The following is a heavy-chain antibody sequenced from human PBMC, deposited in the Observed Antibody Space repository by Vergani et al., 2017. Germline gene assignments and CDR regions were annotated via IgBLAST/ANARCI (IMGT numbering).Heavy chain of an antibody. CDR2: IIPIFGTA. V-gene: IGHV1-69*01. CDR3: AGDLAATNYCYYYMDV. J-gene: IGHJ6*03. CDR1: GGTFSSYA. D-gene: IGHD2-15*01. Sequence: QVQLVQSGAEVKKPGSSVKVSCKASGGTFSSYAISWVRQAPGQGLEWMGGIIPIFGTANYAQKFQGRVTITADESTSTAYMELSSLRSEDTAVYYCAGDLAATNYCYYYMDVWGKGTTVTVSS.